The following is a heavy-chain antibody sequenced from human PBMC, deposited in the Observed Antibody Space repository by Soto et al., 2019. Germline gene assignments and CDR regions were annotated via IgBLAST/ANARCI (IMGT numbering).Heavy chain of an antibody. D-gene: IGHD6-6*01. CDR3: ARERPDGARLDP. J-gene: IGHJ5*02. V-gene: IGHV4-30-4*01. CDR1: GGSISSGDYY. CDR2: IYYSGST. Sequence: QVQLQESGPGLVKPSQTLSLTCTVSGGSISSGDYYWSWIRQPPGKGLEWIGYIYYSGSTYYNPSLKSRVTISVDTSKNQVSRKLSSVTAADTAVYYCARERPDGARLDPWGQGTLVTASS.